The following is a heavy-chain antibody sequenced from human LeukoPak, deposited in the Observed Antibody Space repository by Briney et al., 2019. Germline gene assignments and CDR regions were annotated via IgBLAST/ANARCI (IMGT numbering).Heavy chain of an antibody. D-gene: IGHD5-18*01. CDR2: ISWNSGSI. V-gene: IGHV3-9*03. CDR3: AKAIAYTAMVTSFDY. CDR1: GFTFDDYA. Sequence: GGSLRLSCAASGFTFDDYAMHWVRQAPGKGLEGVSGISWNSGSIGYADSVKGRFTISRDNAKNSLYLQMNSLRAEDMALYYCAKAIAYTAMVTSFDYWGQGTLVTVSS. J-gene: IGHJ4*02.